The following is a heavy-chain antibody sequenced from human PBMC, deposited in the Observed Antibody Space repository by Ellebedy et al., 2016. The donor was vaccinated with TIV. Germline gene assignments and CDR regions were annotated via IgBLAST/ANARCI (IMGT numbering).Heavy chain of an antibody. CDR3: ARLTSVTPYYGVDV. Sequence: MPSETLSLTCTVSGGSVNSLSYYWGWIRQPPGKGLEWIGNIHDSGSTKYSPSLKSQVTISIDTSKNQFSLKLTSLTAADTAVYYCARLTSVTPYYGVDVWGQGTTVTVSS. V-gene: IGHV4-39*01. D-gene: IGHD2-21*02. J-gene: IGHJ6*02. CDR2: IHDSGST. CDR1: GGSVNSLSYY.